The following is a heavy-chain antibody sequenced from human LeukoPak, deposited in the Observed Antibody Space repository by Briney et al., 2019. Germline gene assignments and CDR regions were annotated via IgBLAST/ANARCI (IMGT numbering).Heavy chain of an antibody. CDR1: GFTFSSYG. J-gene: IGHJ4*02. CDR3: ARGPTYYYDSSGYSDY. D-gene: IGHD3-22*01. CDR2: ISGSGGST. Sequence: GGSLRLSCAASGFTFSSYGMHWVRQAPGKGLEWVSAISGSGGSTYYADSVKGRFTVSRDNSKNTLYLQMNSLRAEDTAVYYCARGPTYYYDSSGYSDYWGQGTLVTVSS. V-gene: IGHV3-23*01.